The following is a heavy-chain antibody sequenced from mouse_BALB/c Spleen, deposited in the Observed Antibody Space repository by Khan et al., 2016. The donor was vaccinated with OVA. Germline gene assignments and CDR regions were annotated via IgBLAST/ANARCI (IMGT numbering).Heavy chain of an antibody. CDR1: GYTFTSYV. CDR3: APGGSDCVSFAY. V-gene: IGHV1S136*01. D-gene: IGHD2-13*01. Sequence: VQLQQSGPEVVKPGVSVKLSCKASGYTFTSYVMHWVKQKPGQGLEWIGYIYPYNDATKYNEKFNGKVTLTSDKSSSTAYMELSSLTSEDSAVYYCAPGGSDCVSFAYWGQGTLVTVSA. CDR2: IYPYNDAT. J-gene: IGHJ3*01.